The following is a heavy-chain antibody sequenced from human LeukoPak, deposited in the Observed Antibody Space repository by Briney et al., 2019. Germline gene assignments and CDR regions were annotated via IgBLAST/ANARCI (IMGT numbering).Heavy chain of an antibody. V-gene: IGHV1-18*01. CDR2: ISAYNGNT. D-gene: IGHD3-22*01. CDR3: ARADDYYDSSGSGPYMDV. J-gene: IGHJ6*03. CDR1: GYTFTSYG. Sequence: ASVKVSCKASGYTFTSYGISWMRQAPGQGLEWMGWISAYNGNTNYAQKLQGRVTMTTDTSTSTAYMELRSLRSDDTAVYYCARADDYYDSSGSGPYMDVWGKGTTVTVSS.